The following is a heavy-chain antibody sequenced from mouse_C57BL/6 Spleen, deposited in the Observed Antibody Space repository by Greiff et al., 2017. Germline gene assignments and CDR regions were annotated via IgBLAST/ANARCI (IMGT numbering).Heavy chain of an antibody. J-gene: IGHJ2*01. V-gene: IGHV1-64*01. CDR3: ARSESNYYYFDY. CDR2: IHPNSGST. Sequence: QVQLQQPGAELVKPGASVKLSCKASGYTFTSYWMHWVKQRPGQGLEWIGMIHPNSGSTNYNEKFKSKATLTVDKSSSTAYMQLSSLTSEDSAVYYCARSESNYYYFDYWGQGTTLTVSS. CDR1: GYTFTSYW. D-gene: IGHD2-5*01.